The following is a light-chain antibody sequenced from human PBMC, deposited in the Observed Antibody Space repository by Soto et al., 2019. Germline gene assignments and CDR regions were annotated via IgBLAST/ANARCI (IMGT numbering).Light chain of an antibody. CDR2: DVN. CDR1: SSDVGGYNY. J-gene: IGLJ1*01. V-gene: IGLV2-14*03. CDR3: SSYTNSNTRV. Sequence: QSALTQPASVSGSPGQSIAISCTGSSSDVGGYNYVSWYQQHPGKAPKLMIYDVNNRPSGVSDRFSGSKSGNTASLTISGLQAEDEADYYCSSYTNSNTRVFGSGTKLPS.